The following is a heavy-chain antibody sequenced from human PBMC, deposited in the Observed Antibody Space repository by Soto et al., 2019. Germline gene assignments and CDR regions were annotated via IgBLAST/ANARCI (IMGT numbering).Heavy chain of an antibody. CDR3: ARNFAPQGQYNFDY. CDR2: IYYSGTT. D-gene: IGHD5-18*01. J-gene: IGHJ4*02. V-gene: IGHV4-59*08. Sequence: SETLSLTCTVSGGSISSNYWSWIRQPPGKGLEWIGYIYYSGTTNYNPSLKSRVTISLDTPKNQFSLKLSSVTAADTAVYFCARNFAPQGQYNFDYWGQGTLVTVSS. CDR1: GGSISSNY.